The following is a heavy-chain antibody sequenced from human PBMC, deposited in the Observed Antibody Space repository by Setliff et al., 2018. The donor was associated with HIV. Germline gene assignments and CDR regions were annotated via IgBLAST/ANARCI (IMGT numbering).Heavy chain of an antibody. Sequence: GGSLRLSCAASGFTFSSYWMSWVRQASGKGLEWMANIKQDGSEKYYVDSVKGRFTISRDNAKNSLYLQMNSLRAEDTAVYYCARGDFYDSSGYFTDAFDIWGQGTMVTVSS. J-gene: IGHJ3*02. CDR1: GFTFSSYW. CDR2: IKQDGSEK. D-gene: IGHD3-22*01. V-gene: IGHV3-7*03. CDR3: ARGDFYDSSGYFTDAFDI.